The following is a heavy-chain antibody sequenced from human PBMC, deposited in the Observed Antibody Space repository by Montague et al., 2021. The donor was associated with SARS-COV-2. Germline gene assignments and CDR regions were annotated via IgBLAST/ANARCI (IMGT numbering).Heavy chain of an antibody. Sequence: SETLSLTCTVSGGSISSSSYYWGWIRQPPGKGLEWIGSIYYSGSTYYNPSLKSRVTISVDTSKSQFSLKLSSVTAADTAVYYCARDYGDYGSGYYYGMDVWGQGTTVTVSS. CDR2: IYYSGST. CDR1: GGSISSSSYY. CDR3: ARDYGDYGSGYYYGMDV. D-gene: IGHD4-17*01. V-gene: IGHV4-39*07. J-gene: IGHJ6*02.